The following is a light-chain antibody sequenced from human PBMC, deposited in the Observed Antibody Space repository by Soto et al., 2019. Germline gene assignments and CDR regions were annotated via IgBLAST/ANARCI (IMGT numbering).Light chain of an antibody. Sequence: DIQMTQSPSSLSASVGDRVTITCRASQGISNNLAWFQQKPGKVPKLLIYLATTLQSGVPSRFSGSGSGTDFTLTISSLQPEDVATYYWQKYNSAPWTFGQGTRVEI. CDR2: LAT. V-gene: IGKV1-27*01. CDR3: QKYNSAPWT. J-gene: IGKJ1*01. CDR1: QGISNN.